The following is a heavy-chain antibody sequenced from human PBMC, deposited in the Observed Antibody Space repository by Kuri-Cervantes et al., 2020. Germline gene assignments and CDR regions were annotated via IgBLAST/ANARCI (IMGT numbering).Heavy chain of an antibody. CDR3: ARAGDSSGYYPISWFDP. Sequence: GGSLRLSCAASGFTFSSYAMSWVRQAPGKGLEWVSAISGSGGSTYYADSVKGRFTISRDNSKNTLYLQMNSLRAEDTAVYYCARAGDSSGYYPISWFDPWGQGTLVTVSS. CDR1: GFTFSSYA. J-gene: IGHJ5*02. CDR2: ISGSGGST. D-gene: IGHD3-22*01. V-gene: IGHV3-23*01.